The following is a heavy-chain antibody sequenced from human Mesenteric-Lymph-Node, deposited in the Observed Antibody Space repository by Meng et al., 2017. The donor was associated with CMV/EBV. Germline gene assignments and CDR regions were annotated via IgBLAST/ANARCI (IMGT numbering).Heavy chain of an antibody. V-gene: IGHV4-39*01. CDR3: AIQTGGMIVVVITWFDP. CDR1: GGSISSSSYY. Sequence: SETLSLTCTVSGGSISSSSYYWGWIRQPPGKGLEWIGSIYYSGSTYYNPSLKSRVTISVGTSKNQFSLKLSSVTAADTAVYYCAIQTGGMIVVVITWFDPWGQGTLVTVSS. CDR2: IYYSGST. J-gene: IGHJ5*02. D-gene: IGHD3-22*01.